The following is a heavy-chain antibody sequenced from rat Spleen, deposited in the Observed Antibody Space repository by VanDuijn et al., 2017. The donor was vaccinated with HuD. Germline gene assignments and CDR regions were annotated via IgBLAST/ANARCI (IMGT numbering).Heavy chain of an antibody. J-gene: IGHJ2*01. V-gene: IGHV5-31*01. CDR3: ARLEGPLDY. CDR2: ISYEGSGT. Sequence: EVQLVESGGGLVQPGRSLKLSCVASGFTFNNYWMTWIRQAPGKGLEWVASISYEGSGTYYGDSVKGRFTISRDNARSTLYLQMNSLRSEDTATYYCARLEGPLDYWGQGVMVTVSS. CDR1: GFTFNNYW. D-gene: IGHD1-11*01.